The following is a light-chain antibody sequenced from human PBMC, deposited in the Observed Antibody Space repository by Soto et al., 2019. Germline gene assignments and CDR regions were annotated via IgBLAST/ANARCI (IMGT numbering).Light chain of an antibody. J-gene: IGLJ1*01. CDR1: SSNIGAGYD. V-gene: IGLV1-40*01. CDR3: QSYDSSLSGYV. CDR2: GNS. Sequence: QSVLTQPPSGTGAPGQRVTISNTGSSSNIGAGYDVHWYQQLPGTAPKLLIYGNSNRPSGVPDRFSGSKSGTSASLAITGLQAEDEADYYCQSYDSSLSGYVFGTGTKVTVL.